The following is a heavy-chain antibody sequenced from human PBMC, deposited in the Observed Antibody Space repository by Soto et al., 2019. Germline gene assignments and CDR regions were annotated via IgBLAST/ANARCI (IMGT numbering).Heavy chain of an antibody. V-gene: IGHV3-30*04. CDR3: AKAPGLLTTVSYFDY. D-gene: IGHD4-17*01. CDR2: ISYDGSSK. J-gene: IGHJ4*02. CDR1: GFTFSSYA. Sequence: GGSLRLSCAASGFTFSSYAMHWVRQAPGEGLEWVAIISYDGSSKYYADSVKGRFTISRDNSKNTLYLQINSLRAEDTALYYCAKAPGLLTTVSYFDYWGQGTLVTVSS.